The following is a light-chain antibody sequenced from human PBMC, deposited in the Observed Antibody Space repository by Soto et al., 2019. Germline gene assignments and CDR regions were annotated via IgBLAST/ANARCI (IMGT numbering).Light chain of an antibody. CDR2: AAS. J-gene: IGKJ2*01. V-gene: IGKV1-39*01. Sequence: DFAMTQSPSSLSASIGDRVTITCRASQITDNHLNWYQQKPGKAPKLLIYAASTLQSAVPSRFSGSGSGTDFTLTISSLQPEDFATYYCQQSYRTQYTFGQGTKLEIK. CDR3: QQSYRTQYT. CDR1: QITDNH.